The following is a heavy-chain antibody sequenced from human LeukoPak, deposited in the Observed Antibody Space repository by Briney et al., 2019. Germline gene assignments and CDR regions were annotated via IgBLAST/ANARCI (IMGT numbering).Heavy chain of an antibody. CDR2: IKQDGGEE. V-gene: IGHV3-7*01. J-gene: IGHJ4*02. CDR3: ARLGGSYYTY. Sequence: GESLKISCVASGFAFSSYWMTWVRQAPGKGLEWVANIKQDGGEEYYVDSVKGRFTISRDNAKNSLFLQMNSLRVEDTAVYYCARLGGSYYTYWGQGTLATVSS. CDR1: GFAFSSYW. D-gene: IGHD1-26*01.